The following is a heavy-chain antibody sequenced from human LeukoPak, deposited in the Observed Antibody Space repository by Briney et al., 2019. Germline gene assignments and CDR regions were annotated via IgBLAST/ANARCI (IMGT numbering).Heavy chain of an antibody. CDR2: IYYSGST. CDR3: ARDLGITGTNY. V-gene: IGHV4-39*07. Sequence: PSETLSLTCTVSGGSISSYYWGWIRQPPGKGLEWIGSIYYSGSTYYNPSLKSRVTISVDTSKNQFSLKLSSVTAADTAVYYCARDLGITGTNYWGQGTLVTVSS. D-gene: IGHD1-20*01. J-gene: IGHJ4*02. CDR1: GGSISSYY.